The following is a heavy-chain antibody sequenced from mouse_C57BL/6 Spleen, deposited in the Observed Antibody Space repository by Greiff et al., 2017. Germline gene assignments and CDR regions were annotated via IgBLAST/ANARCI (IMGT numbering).Heavy chain of an antibody. CDR2: IYPGSGST. V-gene: IGHV1-55*01. J-gene: IGHJ3*01. CDR1: GYTFTSYW. CDR3: ARGEGYYDYDGWFAD. D-gene: IGHD2-4*01. Sequence: QVQLQQPGAELVKPGASVKMSCKASGYTFTSYWITWVKQRPGQGLEWIGDIYPGSGSTNYNEKFKSKATLTVDTSSSTAYMQLSSLTSEDSAVYYCARGEGYYDYDGWFADWGQGTLVTVSA.